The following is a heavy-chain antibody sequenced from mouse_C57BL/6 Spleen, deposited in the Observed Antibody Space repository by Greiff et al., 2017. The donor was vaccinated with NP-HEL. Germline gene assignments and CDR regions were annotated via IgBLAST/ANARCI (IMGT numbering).Heavy chain of an antibody. J-gene: IGHJ4*01. D-gene: IGHD4-1*01. CDR3: ARKNWDGDYYAMDY. V-gene: IGHV5-17*01. CDR2: ISSGSSTI. CDR1: GFTFSDYG. Sequence: EVKLMESGGGLVKPGGSLKLSCAASGFTFSDYGMHWVRQAPEKGLEWVAYISSGSSTIYYADTVKGRSTISRDNAKNTLFLQMTSLRSEDTAMYYGARKNWDGDYYAMDYWGQGTSVTVSS.